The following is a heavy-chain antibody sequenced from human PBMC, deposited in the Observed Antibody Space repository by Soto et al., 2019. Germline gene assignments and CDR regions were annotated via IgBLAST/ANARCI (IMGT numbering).Heavy chain of an antibody. V-gene: IGHV3-48*02. CDR1: GFTFSSYS. J-gene: IGHJ6*02. CDR3: ARDAALYYDFWSGYYNNYYGMDV. Sequence: EVQLVESGGGLVQPGGSLRLSCAASGFTFSSYSMNWVRQAPGKGLEWVSYISSSSSTIYYADSVKGQFTISRDNAKNSLYLQMNSLRDEDTAVYYCARDAALYYDFWSGYYNNYYGMDVWGQGTTVTVSS. D-gene: IGHD3-3*01. CDR2: ISSSSSTI.